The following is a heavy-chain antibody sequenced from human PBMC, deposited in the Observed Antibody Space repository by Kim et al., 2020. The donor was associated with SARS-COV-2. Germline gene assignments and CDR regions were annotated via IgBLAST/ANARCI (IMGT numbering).Heavy chain of an antibody. J-gene: IGHJ4*02. CDR1: GGTFSSYA. Sequence: SVKVSCKASGGTFSSYAISWVRQAPGQGLEWMGGIIPIFGTANYAQKFQGRVTITADESTSTAYMELSSLRSEDTAVYYCARDAQEGVPAAMWAMWGQGTLVTVSS. V-gene: IGHV1-69*13. CDR2: IIPIFGTA. CDR3: ARDAQEGVPAAMWAM. D-gene: IGHD2-2*01.